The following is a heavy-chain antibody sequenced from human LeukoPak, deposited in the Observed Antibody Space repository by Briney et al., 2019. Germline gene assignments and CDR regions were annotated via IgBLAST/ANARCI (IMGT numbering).Heavy chain of an antibody. J-gene: IGHJ3*02. V-gene: IGHV3-7*03. Sequence: GGSLRLSCEASGFTFSSHWMSWVRQAPGKGLEWVAIIKQDGSEKDYVDSVTGRFTISRDNAKNSLYLQMNSLRADDTAVYFCARDRHRYRGTNGDGDAFDIWGQGTMVTVTS. CDR3: ARDRHRYRGTNGDGDAFDI. D-gene: IGHD1-7*01. CDR1: GFTFSSHW. CDR2: IKQDGSEK.